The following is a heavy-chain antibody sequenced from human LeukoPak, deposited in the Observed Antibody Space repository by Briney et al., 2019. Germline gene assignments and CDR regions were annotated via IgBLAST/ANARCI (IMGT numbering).Heavy chain of an antibody. J-gene: IGHJ6*03. CDR1: GGSISSSSYY. Sequence: PSETLSLTCTVSGGSISSSSYYWGWIRQPPGKGLEWIGSIYYSGSTYYNPSLKSRVTISVDTSKNQFSLKLSSVTAADTAVYYCARGVRIAAAGRNYYYYMDVWGKGTTVTVSS. CDR2: IYYSGST. CDR3: ARGVRIAAAGRNYYYYMDV. D-gene: IGHD6-13*01. V-gene: IGHV4-39*07.